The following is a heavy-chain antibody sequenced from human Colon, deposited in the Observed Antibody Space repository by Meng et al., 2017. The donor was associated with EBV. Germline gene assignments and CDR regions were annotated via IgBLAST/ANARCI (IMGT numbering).Heavy chain of an antibody. D-gene: IGHD6-19*01. V-gene: IGHV4-30-4*01. CDR3: ARVGQWLPIDY. Sequence: QVQLQESGPGLVKPSQTLSLTCTVSGDSITSGDYSWNWIRQPPGKGLEWIGYIYSSGNTFYNPSLHSRVTMSVDTSKNQFSLRLTSVNAADTAVYYCARVGQWLPIDYWGQGTLVTVSS. J-gene: IGHJ4*02. CDR2: IYSSGNT. CDR1: GDSITSGDYS.